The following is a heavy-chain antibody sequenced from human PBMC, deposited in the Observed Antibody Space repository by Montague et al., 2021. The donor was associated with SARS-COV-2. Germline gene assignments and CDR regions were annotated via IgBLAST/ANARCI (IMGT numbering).Heavy chain of an antibody. J-gene: IGHJ5*02. CDR3: ARHPSYSSGWYDWFDP. CDR1: GGSISSYY. CDR2: IFNSGNT. D-gene: IGHD6-19*01. V-gene: IGHV4-59*08. Sequence: SETLSLTCAVSGGSISSYYWSWIRQPPGKGLEWIGYIFNSGNTNYNPSLKSRVTISIDTSKNQFSLKLRSVTAADTAIYYCARHPSYSSGWYDWFDPWGQGTLVTVSS.